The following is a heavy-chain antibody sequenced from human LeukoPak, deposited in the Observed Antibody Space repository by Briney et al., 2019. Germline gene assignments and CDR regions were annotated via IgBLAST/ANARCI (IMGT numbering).Heavy chain of an antibody. CDR1: GFTFSSYG. Sequence: GGSLRLSCAASGFTFSSYGMHWVRQAPGKGLEWVAVISYDGRKAYYADSVKGRFTISRDDSKNTLYLQMNNLRAEDTAVYYCAKRFCSGSSCFFLESEFFQHWGQGTLVTVSS. CDR2: ISYDGRKA. V-gene: IGHV3-30*18. D-gene: IGHD2-2*01. J-gene: IGHJ1*01. CDR3: AKRFCSGSSCFFLESEFFQH.